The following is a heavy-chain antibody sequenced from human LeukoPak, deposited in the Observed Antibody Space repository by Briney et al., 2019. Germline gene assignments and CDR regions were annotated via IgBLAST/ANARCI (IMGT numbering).Heavy chain of an antibody. D-gene: IGHD3-10*01. V-gene: IGHV3-7*01. J-gene: IGHJ4*02. CDR1: GFTFSYYW. CDR3: AREHLLWFGELLIDY. CDR2: IKQDGSEK. Sequence: GGSLRLSCAASGFTFSYYWMSWVRQAPGKGLEWVANIKQDGSEKYYVDSVKGRFTISRDNAKNSLYLQMNSLRAEDTAVYYCAREHLLWFGELLIDYWGQGTLITVSS.